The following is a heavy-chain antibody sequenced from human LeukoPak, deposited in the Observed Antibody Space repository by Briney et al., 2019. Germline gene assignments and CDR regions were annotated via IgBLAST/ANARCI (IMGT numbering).Heavy chain of an antibody. CDR1: GYTFTGYY. Sequence: GASVKVSCKASGYTFTGYYMHWVRQAPGQGLEWMGWINPNSGGTNYAQKFQGRVTMTRDTSISTAYMELSRLRSDDTAVYYCARDRYGYCSGGSCYYPLSYWGQGTLVTVSS. J-gene: IGHJ4*02. V-gene: IGHV1-2*02. D-gene: IGHD2-15*01. CDR2: INPNSGGT. CDR3: ARDRYGYCSGGSCYYPLSY.